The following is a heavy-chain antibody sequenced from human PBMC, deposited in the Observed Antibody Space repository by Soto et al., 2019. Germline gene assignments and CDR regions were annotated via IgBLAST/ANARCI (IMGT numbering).Heavy chain of an antibody. D-gene: IGHD4-17*01. CDR3: ARQHPITTCYFDY. CDR2: IYYSGST. J-gene: IGHJ4*02. V-gene: IGHV4-39*01. CDR1: GGSVSTSAYH. Sequence: SETLSLTCTFSGGSVSTSAYHWGCIRQPPGKGLEWIGTIYYSGSTYYNPSLKSRVTISVDTSKNQFSLKLSSVPAADTAVYYCARQHPITTCYFDYWAQGTLVTVSS.